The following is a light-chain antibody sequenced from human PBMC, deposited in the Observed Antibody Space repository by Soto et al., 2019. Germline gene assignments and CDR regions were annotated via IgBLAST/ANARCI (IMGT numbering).Light chain of an antibody. CDR1: QSFSVNY. Sequence: EIMLTQSPDTLSLSPGERATLSCRASQSFSVNYFAWFQQKPGQAPRLLIYGASNRATGIPHRFSGSGSGTDFTLTISGLEPEDFAVYYCQQYGTSLFTFGGGTKVDI. CDR2: GAS. CDR3: QQYGTSLFT. V-gene: IGKV3-20*01. J-gene: IGKJ4*01.